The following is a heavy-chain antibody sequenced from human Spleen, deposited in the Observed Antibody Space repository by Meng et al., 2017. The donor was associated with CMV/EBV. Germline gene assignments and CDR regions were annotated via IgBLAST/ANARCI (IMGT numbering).Heavy chain of an antibody. V-gene: IGHV4-34*01. CDR1: GGSFSDFS. CDR3: ARSPIDFWSGLCWFDS. CDR2: INQSGST. J-gene: IGHJ5*01. D-gene: IGHD3-3*01. Sequence: SETLSLTCAVYGGSFSDFSWNWIRQPPGKGLEWIGEINQSGSTNYNPSLKSRVTISVDTSKKQFSLRLSSVTAADTAVYYCARSPIDFWSGLCWFDSWGQGTRVTVSS.